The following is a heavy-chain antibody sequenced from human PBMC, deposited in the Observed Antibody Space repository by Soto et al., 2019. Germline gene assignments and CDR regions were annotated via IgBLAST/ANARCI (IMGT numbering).Heavy chain of an antibody. V-gene: IGHV4-39*01. CDR2: IYYSGST. CDR3: ATSNWFDP. CDR1: GGSISSSSYY. Sequence: SETLSLTCTVSGGSISSSSYYWGWIRQPPGKGLEWIGYIYYSGSTYYNPSLKSRVTISVDTSKNQFSLKPNSVTAADTAVHYCATSNWFDPWGQGALVTVSS. J-gene: IGHJ5*02.